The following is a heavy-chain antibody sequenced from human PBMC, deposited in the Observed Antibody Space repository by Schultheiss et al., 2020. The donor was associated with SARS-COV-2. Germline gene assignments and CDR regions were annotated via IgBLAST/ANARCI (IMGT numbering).Heavy chain of an antibody. Sequence: ASVKVSCKASGYTFTDFHIHWVRQAPGQGLEWMGWINPKSGDANYVEKFQGRVTMTSDTSISTAYMELSRLTSDDTAMYYCARPRTAVTYDAFDIWGQGTVVTVSS. J-gene: IGHJ3*02. CDR3: ARPRTAVTYDAFDI. V-gene: IGHV1-2*02. D-gene: IGHD4-17*01. CDR1: GYTFTDFH. CDR2: INPKSGDA.